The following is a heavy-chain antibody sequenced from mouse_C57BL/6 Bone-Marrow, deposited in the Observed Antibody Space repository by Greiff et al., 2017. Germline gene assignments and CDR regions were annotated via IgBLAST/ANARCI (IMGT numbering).Heavy chain of an antibody. D-gene: IGHD1-1*01. J-gene: IGHJ4*01. V-gene: IGHV1-85*01. CDR1: GYTFTSYD. CDR2: IYPRDGST. Sequence: VQLQESGPELVKPGASVKLSCKASGYTFTSYDINWVKQRPGQGLEWIGWIYPRDGSTKYNEKFKGKDTLTVDTSSSTAYMELHSLTSEDSAVYFCDGSSYGARDYWGQGTSVTVSS. CDR3: DGSSYGARDY.